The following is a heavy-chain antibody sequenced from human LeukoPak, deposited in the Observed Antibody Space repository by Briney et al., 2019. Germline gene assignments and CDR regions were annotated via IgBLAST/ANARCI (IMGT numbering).Heavy chain of an antibody. Sequence: GESLKISCRGSGYTFTNYWIGWVRQMPGKGLEWMGIIYPGASDTRYSPSFQGQVTISVDKSIATAYLQWSSLKASDTAMYYCARQDCSGGSCSSDYWGQGTLVTVSS. V-gene: IGHV5-51*01. D-gene: IGHD2-15*01. CDR2: IYPGASDT. J-gene: IGHJ4*02. CDR1: GYTFTNYW. CDR3: ARQDCSGGSCSSDY.